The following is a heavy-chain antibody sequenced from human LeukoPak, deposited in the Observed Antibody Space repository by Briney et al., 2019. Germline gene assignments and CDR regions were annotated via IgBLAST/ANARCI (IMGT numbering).Heavy chain of an antibody. D-gene: IGHD6-13*01. CDR1: GFTFSSYG. J-gene: IGHJ1*01. CDR3: ASTSSSWYQKAYFQH. Sequence: GGSLRLSCAASGFTFSSYGMHWVRQAPGKGLEWVAFIRYDGSNKYYADSVKGRFTISRDNSKNSLYLQMNSLRAEDTALYYCASTSSSWYQKAYFQHWGQGTLVTVSS. CDR2: IRYDGSNK. V-gene: IGHV3-30*02.